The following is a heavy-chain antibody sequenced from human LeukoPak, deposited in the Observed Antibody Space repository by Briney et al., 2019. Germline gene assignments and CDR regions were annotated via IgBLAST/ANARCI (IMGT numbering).Heavy chain of an antibody. CDR3: ARALYCTNGVCYTGFDY. J-gene: IGHJ4*02. CDR2: INPNSGGT. D-gene: IGHD2-8*01. Sequence: ASVTVSFKSSVYTFTYYYRHWVGQAPGQGREWMGWINPNSGGTNYAQKFQGRVTMTRDTSISTAYMELSRLRSDDTAVYYCARALYCTNGVCYTGFDYWGQGTLVTVSS. CDR1: VYTFTYYY. V-gene: IGHV1-2*02.